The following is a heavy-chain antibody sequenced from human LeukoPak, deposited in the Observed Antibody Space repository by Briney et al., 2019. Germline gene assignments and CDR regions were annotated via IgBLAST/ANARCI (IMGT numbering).Heavy chain of an antibody. J-gene: IGHJ3*02. CDR2: IKQDGSEK. CDR1: GFTFSSYW. D-gene: IGHD3-9*01. Sequence: GGSLRLSCAASGFTFSSYWMSWVRQAPGKGREWVANIKQDGSEKYYVDSVKGRFTISRDNAKNSLYLQMNSLRAEDTAVYYCARASVSLRYFDWYENGAFDIWAKGQWSPSLQ. V-gene: IGHV3-7*01. CDR3: ARASVSLRYFDWYENGAFDI.